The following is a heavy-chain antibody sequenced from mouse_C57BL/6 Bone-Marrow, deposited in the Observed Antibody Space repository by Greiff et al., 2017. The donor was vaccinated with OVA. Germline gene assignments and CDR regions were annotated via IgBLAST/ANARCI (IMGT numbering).Heavy chain of an antibody. CDR3: AFGPITTVVGGDWYFDV. Sequence: QVQLKQSGAELVRPGASVKLSCKASGYTFTDYYINWVKQRPGQGLEWIARIYPGSGNTYYNEKFKGKATLTAEKSSSTAYMQLSSLTSEDSAVYFCAFGPITTVVGGDWYFDVWGTGTTVTVSS. V-gene: IGHV1-76*01. CDR1: GYTFTDYY. D-gene: IGHD1-1*01. CDR2: IYPGSGNT. J-gene: IGHJ1*03.